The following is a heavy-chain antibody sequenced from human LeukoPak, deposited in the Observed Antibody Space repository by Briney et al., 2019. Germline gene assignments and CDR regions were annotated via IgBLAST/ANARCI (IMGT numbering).Heavy chain of an antibody. V-gene: IGHV3-30*02. Sequence: PGGSLRLSCAASGFTFNNYGMHWDRQTPGRGLEWVAFIRYDGSDKYYADSVKGRFTVSRDNSKNTVYLQMNSLRAEDTALYHCAKDQGKYGFWSGFHYWGQGTPVTVSS. CDR2: IRYDGSDK. CDR3: AKDQGKYGFWSGFHY. CDR1: GFTFNNYG. J-gene: IGHJ4*02. D-gene: IGHD3-3*01.